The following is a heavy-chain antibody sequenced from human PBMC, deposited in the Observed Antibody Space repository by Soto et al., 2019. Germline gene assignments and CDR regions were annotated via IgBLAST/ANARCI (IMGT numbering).Heavy chain of an antibody. J-gene: IGHJ4*02. CDR2: ISSRSSYI. D-gene: IGHD1-26*01. V-gene: IGHV3-21*04. CDR3: AKDKHSLWDSSFDY. CDR1: GFTFSSYS. Sequence: EVQLVESGGGLVKPGGSLRLSCTASGFTFSSYSMNWVRQAPGKGLEWVSSISSRSSYIYDADSVKGRFTISRDNAKNALYLQMNSLRAEDTAVYYCAKDKHSLWDSSFDYWGQGTLVTVSS.